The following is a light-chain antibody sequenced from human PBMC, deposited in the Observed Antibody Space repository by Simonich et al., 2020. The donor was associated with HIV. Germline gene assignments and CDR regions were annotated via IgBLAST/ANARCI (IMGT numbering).Light chain of an antibody. V-gene: IGLV2-23*01. CDR1: SSDVGSYNL. CDR3: CSSARSSSLV. Sequence: QSALTQPASVSGSPGQSITISCTGTSSDVGSYNLVSWYQQHPGKAPKLKIYEGRKRPSGVSNRFSGSKSGNTASLTISGLQAEDEADYYCCSSARSSSLVFGGGTKLTVL. CDR2: EGR. J-gene: IGLJ2*01.